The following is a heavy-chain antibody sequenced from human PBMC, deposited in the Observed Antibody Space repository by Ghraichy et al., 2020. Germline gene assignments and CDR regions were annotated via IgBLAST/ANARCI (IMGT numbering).Heavy chain of an antibody. D-gene: IGHD6-13*01. CDR3: AKDTLGYSSSWQDAFDI. CDR2: IRYDGSNK. J-gene: IGHJ3*02. V-gene: IGHV3-30*02. CDR1: GFTFSSYG. Sequence: GGSLRLSCAASGFTFSSYGMHWVRQAPGKGLEWVAFIRYDGSNKYYADSVKGRFTISRDNSKNTLYLQMNSLRAEDTAVYYCAKDTLGYSSSWQDAFDIWGQGTMVTVSS.